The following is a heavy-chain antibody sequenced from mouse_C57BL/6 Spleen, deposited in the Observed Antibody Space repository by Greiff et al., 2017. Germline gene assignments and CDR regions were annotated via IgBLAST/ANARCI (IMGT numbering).Heavy chain of an antibody. CDR2: IYPRSGNT. Sequence: VQLQQSGAELARPGASVKLSCKASGYTFTSYGISWVKQRTGQGLEWIGEIYPRSGNTYYNEKFKGKATLTADKSSSTAYMELRSLTSEDSAVYFCARWDTTVVATGAMDYWGQGTSVTVSS. D-gene: IGHD1-1*01. J-gene: IGHJ4*01. CDR3: ARWDTTVVATGAMDY. V-gene: IGHV1-81*01. CDR1: GYTFTSYG.